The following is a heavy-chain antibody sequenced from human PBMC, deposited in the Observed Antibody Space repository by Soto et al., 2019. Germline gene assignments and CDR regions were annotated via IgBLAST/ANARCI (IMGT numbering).Heavy chain of an antibody. CDR2: MNPNSGNT. Sequence: ASVKVSCKASGGTFSSYAISWVRQATGQGLEWMGWMNPNSGNTGYAQKFQGRVTMTRNTSISTAYMELSSLRSEDTAVYYCARGGGPIIGPPKRKDYDHGMDVWGQGTTVTVS. CDR3: ARGGGPIIGPPKRKDYDHGMDV. CDR1: GGTFSSYA. J-gene: IGHJ6*02. V-gene: IGHV1-8*02. D-gene: IGHD1-20*01.